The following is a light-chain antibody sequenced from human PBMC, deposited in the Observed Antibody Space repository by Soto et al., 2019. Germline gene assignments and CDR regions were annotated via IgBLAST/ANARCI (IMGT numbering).Light chain of an antibody. Sequence: QSALTQPASVSGSPGQSITISCTGTSSDVGAYNFVSWHQQHPGKAPKLMIYNVYDRPSRISYRFSGSKSGNTASLTISGLQGEDEADYYCSAYTVSRTDGFGTGPKVTVL. CDR3: SAYTVSRTDG. V-gene: IGLV2-14*03. J-gene: IGLJ1*01. CDR2: NVY. CDR1: SSDVGAYNF.